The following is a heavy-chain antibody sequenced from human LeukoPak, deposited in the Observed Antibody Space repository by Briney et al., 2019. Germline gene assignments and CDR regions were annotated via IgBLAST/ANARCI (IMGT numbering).Heavy chain of an antibody. V-gene: IGHV3-30*18. CDR1: GFSFNTYG. CDR2: ISYDGSNK. CDR3: AKDLNTYRYDSRDLQH. D-gene: IGHD3-22*01. J-gene: IGHJ1*01. Sequence: GGSLRLSCAASGFSFNTYGMHWVRQGPGKGLEWVAVISYDGSNKWYADSVKGRFTISRDNSKNTLYLQMNSPRPEDTAVYFCAKDLNTYRYDSRDLQHWGQGILVTVSS.